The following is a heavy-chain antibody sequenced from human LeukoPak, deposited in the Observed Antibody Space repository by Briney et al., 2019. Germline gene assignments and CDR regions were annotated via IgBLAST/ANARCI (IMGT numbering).Heavy chain of an antibody. V-gene: IGHV3-7*01. CDR2: TQPDGSAQ. D-gene: IGHD3-3*01. CDR3: LRHHDH. J-gene: IGHJ4*02. CDR1: GFSFSRYW. Sequence: PGGSLRLSCAASGFSFSRYWMSWVRQAPGKGLEWVASTQPDGSAQFYVDSVRGGFTISRDNAKNSLYLQMNSLRAADTAMYYCLRHHDHWGQGTLVTASS.